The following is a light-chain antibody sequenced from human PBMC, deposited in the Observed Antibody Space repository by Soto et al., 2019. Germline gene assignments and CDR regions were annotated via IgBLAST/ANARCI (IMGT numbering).Light chain of an antibody. J-gene: IGKJ4*01. CDR2: GAS. CDR3: QQYGNSPLT. Sequence: EIVLTQSPGTLSLSPGERATLSCRASQSVSSSYLAWYQQKPGQAPRLLIYGASSRATGIPDRFSGSGSGTDFTLTISRLEPEDFALYYCQQYGNSPLTFGGGTKVDNK. V-gene: IGKV3-20*01. CDR1: QSVSSSY.